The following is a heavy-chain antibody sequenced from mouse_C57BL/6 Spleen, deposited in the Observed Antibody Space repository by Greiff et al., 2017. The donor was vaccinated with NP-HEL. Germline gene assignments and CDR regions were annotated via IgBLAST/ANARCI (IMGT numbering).Heavy chain of an antibody. CDR3: ARRASSGYYWYFDV. CDR2: INPSNGGT. D-gene: IGHD3-2*02. Sequence: VQLQQPGTELVKPGASVKLSCKASGYTFTSYWMHWVKQRPGQGLEWIGNINPSNGGTNYNENFKSKATLTVDKSSSTAYMQLSSLTSEDSAVYYCARRASSGYYWYFDVWGTGTTVTVSS. J-gene: IGHJ1*03. V-gene: IGHV1-53*01. CDR1: GYTFTSYW.